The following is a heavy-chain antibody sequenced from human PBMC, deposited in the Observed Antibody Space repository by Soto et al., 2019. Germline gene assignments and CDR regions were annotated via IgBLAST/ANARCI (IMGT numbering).Heavy chain of an antibody. CDR3: ARLSGSYNDRYFDT. V-gene: IGHV4-34*01. Sequence: SETLSLTCAVYGGSFSGHYWSWIRQPPGKGLEWIGEINHSGSINYNPSLKSRLTISVDTSNNQFSLKVKSVTAADTAVYYCARLSGSYNDRYFDTWGQGTLVTVSS. D-gene: IGHD1-26*01. CDR1: GGSFSGHY. CDR2: INHSGSI. J-gene: IGHJ4*02.